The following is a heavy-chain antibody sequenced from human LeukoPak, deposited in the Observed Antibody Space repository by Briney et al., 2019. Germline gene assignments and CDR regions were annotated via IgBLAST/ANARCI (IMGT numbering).Heavy chain of an antibody. V-gene: IGHV1-8*01. CDR2: MNPNSGGT. D-gene: IGHD3-3*01. J-gene: IGHJ6*02. CDR1: GYTFTTYD. Sequence: GASVKVSCKASGYTFTTYDINWVRQAPGQGLEWVAWMNPNSGGTVYAQNFQGRVTLARDTSIGTAYMELNSLTSEDTAVYYCARGAIFGVXXRGYGMDVWGQGTTVTV. CDR3: ARGAIFGVXXRGYGMDV.